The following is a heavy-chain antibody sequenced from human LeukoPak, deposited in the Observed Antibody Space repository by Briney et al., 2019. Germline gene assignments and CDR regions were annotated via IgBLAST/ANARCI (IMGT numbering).Heavy chain of an antibody. Sequence: GRSLRLSCAASGFTFSSYAMHWVRQAPGKGLEWVAVISYDGSNKYYADSVKGRFTISRDNSKNTLYLQMNSLRAEDTAVYYCAKDPNAVVPADTPFDYWGQGTLVTVSS. CDR2: ISYDGSNK. CDR1: GFTFSSYA. J-gene: IGHJ4*02. D-gene: IGHD2-2*01. CDR3: AKDPNAVVPADTPFDY. V-gene: IGHV3-30*18.